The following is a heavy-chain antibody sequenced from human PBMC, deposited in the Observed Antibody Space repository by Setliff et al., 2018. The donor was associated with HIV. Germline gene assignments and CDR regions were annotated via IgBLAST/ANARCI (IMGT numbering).Heavy chain of an antibody. V-gene: IGHV1-2*02. CDR1: GYTFTAYS. CDR3: ARDPAATDNTDH. CDR2: INPNSGGA. Sequence: GPVKVSCKASGYTFTAYSIHWVRQAPGQGLEWMGWINPNSGGAKHAQRFQGRITMTRDTSISTAFMEVSGLKYDDTAVYYCARDPAATDNTDHWGQGTLVTVSS. J-gene: IGHJ4*02. D-gene: IGHD6-25*01.